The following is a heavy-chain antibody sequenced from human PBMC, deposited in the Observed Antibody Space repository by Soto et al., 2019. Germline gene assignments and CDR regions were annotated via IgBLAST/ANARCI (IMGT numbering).Heavy chain of an antibody. D-gene: IGHD6-13*01. J-gene: IGHJ6*02. CDR3: TTDSPLQQLAYYYYGMDV. CDR1: GLPISNAW. V-gene: IGHV3-15*07. Sequence: GGSLRLSCAASGLPISNAWMNWVRQAPGKGLEWVGRIKTKSEGGPTDYAAAVKGRFTVSRDDSKNTLYLQMNSLKTEDTAVYYCTTDSPLQQLAYYYYGMDVWGQGTTVTVSS. CDR2: IKTKSEGGPT.